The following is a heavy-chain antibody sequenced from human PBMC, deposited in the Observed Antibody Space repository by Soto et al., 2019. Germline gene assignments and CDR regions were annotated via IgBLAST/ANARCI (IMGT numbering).Heavy chain of an antibody. CDR3: AREVVDAMGYYYGMDV. CDR1: GYTFTGYY. D-gene: IGHD2-15*01. Sequence: ASVKVSCKASGYTFTGYYMHWVRQAPGQGLEWMGWINPNSGGTNYAQKFQGWVTMTRDTSISTAYMELSRLRSDDTAVYYCAREVVDAMGYYYGMDVWGQGTTVTVSS. J-gene: IGHJ6*02. V-gene: IGHV1-2*04. CDR2: INPNSGGT.